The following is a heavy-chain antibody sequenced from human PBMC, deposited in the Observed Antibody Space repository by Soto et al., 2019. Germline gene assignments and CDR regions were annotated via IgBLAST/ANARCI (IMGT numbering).Heavy chain of an antibody. CDR1: DDSISNVEYS. Sequence: SSKTLSLTCTVPDDSISNVEYSWSGIRQPPGKGLEWIGYIFHSGSTYYIPSLKSRVSISIDTSENEFSLTLSSVTAADTAVFYCSILFAYYDKEPGSLDFCGQGTVVTVS. J-gene: IGHJ3*01. CDR3: SILFAYYDKEPGSLDF. V-gene: IGHV4-30-4*01. CDR2: IFHSGST. D-gene: IGHD3-16*01.